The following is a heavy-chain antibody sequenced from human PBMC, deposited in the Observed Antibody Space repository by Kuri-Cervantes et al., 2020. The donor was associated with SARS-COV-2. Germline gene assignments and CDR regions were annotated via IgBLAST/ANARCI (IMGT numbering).Heavy chain of an antibody. Sequence: SVKVSCKASGGTFSSYSVNWVRQAPGQGLEWMGGIIPIFGTANYAQKFQGRVTITTDESTSTAYMELSSLRSEDTAVYYCARDRGPGQLLYSAFRWFDPWGQGTLVTVSS. J-gene: IGHJ5*02. D-gene: IGHD2-2*02. CDR1: GGTFSSYS. CDR3: ARDRGPGQLLYSAFRWFDP. CDR2: IIPIFGTA. V-gene: IGHV1-69*05.